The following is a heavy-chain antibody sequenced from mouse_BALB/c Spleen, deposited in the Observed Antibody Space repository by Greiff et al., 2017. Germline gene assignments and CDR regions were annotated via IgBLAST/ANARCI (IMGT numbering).Heavy chain of an antibody. CDR1: GYTFTDYE. CDR3: SYDYDYFDY. J-gene: IGHJ2*01. Sequence: VQLQQSGAELVRPGASVTLSCKASGYTFTDYEMHWVKQTPVHGLEWIGAIDPETGGTAYNQKFKGKATLTADKSSSTAYMELRSLTSEDSAVYYCSYDYDYFDYWGQGTTLTVSS. D-gene: IGHD2-4*01. CDR2: IDPETGGT. V-gene: IGHV1-15*01.